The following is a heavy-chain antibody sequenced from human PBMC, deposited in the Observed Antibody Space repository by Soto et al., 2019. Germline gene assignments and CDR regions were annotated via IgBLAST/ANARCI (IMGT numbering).Heavy chain of an antibody. Sequence: GGSLRLSCAASGFTFSSYAMHWVRQAPGKGLEWVAVISYDGSNKYYADSVKGRFTISRDNSKNTLYLQMNSLRAEDTAVYYCARDSVKGVAGTFRGYFDYWGQGTLVTVSS. V-gene: IGHV3-30-3*01. J-gene: IGHJ4*02. CDR2: ISYDGSNK. CDR1: GFTFSSYA. D-gene: IGHD6-19*01. CDR3: ARDSVKGVAGTFRGYFDY.